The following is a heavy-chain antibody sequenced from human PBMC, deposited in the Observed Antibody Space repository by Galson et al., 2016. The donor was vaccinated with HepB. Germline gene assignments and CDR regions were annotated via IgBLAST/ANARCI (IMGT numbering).Heavy chain of an antibody. J-gene: IGHJ4*02. CDR1: GFIFRDYS. Sequence: SLRLSCAASGFIFRDYSMYWVRQAPGKGLLWVSRIVDGDGSVTNYADSVKGRFTTSRDNGKNILYLQMYDLRTDDTGVYYCSRGSDFWGQGTLVTVSS. V-gene: IGHV3-74*01. CDR3: SRGSDF. CDR2: IVDGDGSVT.